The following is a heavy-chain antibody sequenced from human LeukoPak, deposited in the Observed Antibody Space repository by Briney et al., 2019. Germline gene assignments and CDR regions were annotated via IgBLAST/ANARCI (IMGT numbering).Heavy chain of an antibody. Sequence: GGSLRLSCAASGFTVSSNYMSWVRQAPGKGLEWVSVIYSGGGTYYADSVKGRFTISRDNSKNTLYLQMNSLRAEDTAVYYCARESVAMVRGVIAGGWFDPWGQGTLVTVSS. V-gene: IGHV3-66*01. D-gene: IGHD3-10*01. CDR3: ARESVAMVRGVIAGGWFDP. CDR2: IYSGGGT. CDR1: GFTVSSNY. J-gene: IGHJ5*02.